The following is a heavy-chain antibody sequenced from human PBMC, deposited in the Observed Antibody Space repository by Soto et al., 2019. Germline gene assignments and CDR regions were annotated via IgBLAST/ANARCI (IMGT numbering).Heavy chain of an antibody. J-gene: IGHJ5*01. V-gene: IGHV4-34*02. D-gene: IGHD6-13*01. CDR1: GGSFGGYY. CDR2: VNYSGRP. Sequence: QVHLQQWGAGLLRPSETLSLTCGISGGSFGGYYWTWIRQPPGKGLEWIGEVNYSGRPNYNPSLKSRVPVSLDMTNNSFPLTLNSVTAADTAFYSCTSGGGPSSSYFWFDSWGQGPLVTVSS. CDR3: TSGGGPSSSYFWFDS.